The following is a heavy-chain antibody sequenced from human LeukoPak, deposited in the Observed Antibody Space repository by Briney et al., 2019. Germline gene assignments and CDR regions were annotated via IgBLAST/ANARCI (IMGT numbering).Heavy chain of an antibody. J-gene: IGHJ4*02. V-gene: IGHV1-2*02. CDR3: SGELTNPENFDY. D-gene: IGHD4/OR15-4a*01. CDR1: GYTFTGYY. CDR2: MNPNGGGT. Sequence: GASVKVSCKASGYTFTGYYIHWVRQAPGQGLEWMGWMNPNGGGTSYAQKFQGRVTMTRDTSISTAYMELSSLRSDDSAVYYCSGELTNPENFDYWGQGTLVTVSS.